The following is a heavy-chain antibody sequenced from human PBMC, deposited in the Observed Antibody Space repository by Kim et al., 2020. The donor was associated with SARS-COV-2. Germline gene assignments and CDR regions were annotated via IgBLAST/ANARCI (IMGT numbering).Heavy chain of an antibody. Sequence: TLSLTCTVSGGSISSGDFFWSWIRQHPGKGLEWIGYISYSGSTYYNPSLNSRFSISVDTSNNQFSLRLNSVTAADSAVYYCARAARQWLESSFDPGG. V-gene: IGHV4-31*03. CDR2: ISYSGST. CDR3: ARAARQWLESSFDP. J-gene: IGHJ5*02. D-gene: IGHD6-19*01. CDR1: GGSISSGDFF.